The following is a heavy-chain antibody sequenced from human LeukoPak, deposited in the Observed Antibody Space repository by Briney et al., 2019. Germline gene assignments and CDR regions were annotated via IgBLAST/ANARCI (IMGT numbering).Heavy chain of an antibody. CDR2: IRDDGREI. CDR1: LFTRIRLW. CDR3: TRDRGGKDY. D-gene: IGHD3-16*01. J-gene: IGHJ4*02. V-gene: IGHV3-7*04. Sequence: GGSLRLSCVPSLFTRIRLWLCCVGQAPGKGLEWVANIRDDGREIHYVDSVKGRFTISRDNAKNSLHLQMNNLRAEDTAMYYCTRDRGGKDYWGQGTLVTVSS.